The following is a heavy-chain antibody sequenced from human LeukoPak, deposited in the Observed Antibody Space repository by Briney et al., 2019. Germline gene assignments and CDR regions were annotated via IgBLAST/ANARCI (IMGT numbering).Heavy chain of an antibody. J-gene: IGHJ4*02. Sequence: GGSLGLSCAASGFTFGNAWMTWVRQAPGKGLEWVSGIVPSGGTTYYADSVKGRFTVSRDNSKNTLYLQMNSLRADDTAVYYCARDSRWIQFDYWGQGTLVTVSS. D-gene: IGHD5-18*01. CDR1: GFTFGNAW. CDR3: ARDSRWIQFDY. V-gene: IGHV3-23*01. CDR2: IVPSGGTT.